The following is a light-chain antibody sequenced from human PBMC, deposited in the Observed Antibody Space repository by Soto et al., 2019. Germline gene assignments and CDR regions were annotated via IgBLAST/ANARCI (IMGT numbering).Light chain of an antibody. CDR3: MQALQTPLT. CDR1: QSLLHSNGYNY. Sequence: DLVMTQSPLSLPVTPGEPASISCRSSQSLLHSNGYNYLDWYLQKPGQSPQLLIYLGSTRDSGVPDRFSGSGSGTDFTLKISRVEAEDVGVYYCMQALQTPLTFGGGTKVEIK. V-gene: IGKV2-28*01. J-gene: IGKJ4*01. CDR2: LGS.